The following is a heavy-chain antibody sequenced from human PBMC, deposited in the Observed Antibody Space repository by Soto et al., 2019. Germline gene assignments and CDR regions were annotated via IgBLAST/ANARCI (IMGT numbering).Heavy chain of an antibody. D-gene: IGHD2-15*01. CDR2: ISGGGRST. CDR3: AKQGRGAPFAYYMDV. J-gene: IGHJ6*03. CDR1: GFTFTNYG. V-gene: IGHV3-23*01. Sequence: EVQLLESGGGLVQVGGSLRLSCAASGFTFTNYGMNWVRQPSGKGLAWVLSISGGGRSTYNGVSVRGRFTISRDTSKNTLYLQMNSLRADDTAVYYCAKQGRGAPFAYYMDVWGRGTTVTVSS.